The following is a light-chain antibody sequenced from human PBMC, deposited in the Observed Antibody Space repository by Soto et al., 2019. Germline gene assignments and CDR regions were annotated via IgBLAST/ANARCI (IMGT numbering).Light chain of an antibody. CDR2: GAS. CDR3: QQYGSSPWT. J-gene: IGKJ1*01. Sequence: EIVLTQSLGTLSLSPGERATLSCRPSQSVSSRYLRWYQQKPGQAPRLLIYGASSGATGIPDRFSGSGSGTDFTLSISRLEPEDVAAYYCQQYGSSPWTFGQGTKVDIK. V-gene: IGKV3-20*01. CDR1: QSVSSRY.